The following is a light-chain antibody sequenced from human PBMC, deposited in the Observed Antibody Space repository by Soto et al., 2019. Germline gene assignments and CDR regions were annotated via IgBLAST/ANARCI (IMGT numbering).Light chain of an antibody. CDR3: QQYAKSPLT. CDR1: QSVSSSY. CDR2: GAS. J-gene: IGKJ4*01. Sequence: EIVLTQSPGTLSLSPGERATLSCRASQSVSSSYLAWFQQKPGPAPRLLMYGASSRATGIPDRFSGSGSGTDFTLIITRLEPEDFAVHYCQQYAKSPLTFGGGTKVEI. V-gene: IGKV3-20*01.